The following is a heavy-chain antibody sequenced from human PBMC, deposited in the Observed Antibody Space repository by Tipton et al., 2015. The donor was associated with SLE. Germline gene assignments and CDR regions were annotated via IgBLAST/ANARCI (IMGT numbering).Heavy chain of an antibody. Sequence: SLRLSCAASGFTFSSYSMNWVRQAPGKGLEWVSSISSSSSYIYYADSVKGRFTISRDNAKNSLYLLMNSLRAEDTAVYYCARDQISSWDYWGQGTLVTVSS. CDR3: ARDQISSWDY. V-gene: IGHV3-21*01. J-gene: IGHJ4*02. CDR1: GFTFSSYS. CDR2: ISSSSSYI. D-gene: IGHD6-13*01.